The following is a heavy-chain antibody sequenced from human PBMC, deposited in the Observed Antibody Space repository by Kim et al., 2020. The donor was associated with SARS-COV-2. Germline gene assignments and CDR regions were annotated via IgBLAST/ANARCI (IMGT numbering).Heavy chain of an antibody. CDR2: ISGSGGHT. V-gene: IGHV3-23*01. Sequence: GVSLRLSCAASGFTFSTYSMGWVRPAPGKGLDWVSSISGSGGHTYYADSVKGRFTISRDTSKYTLYLQMNSLRAEDTALYYCARDQRPSGSYGGVDPWG. CDR3: ARDQRPSGSYGGVDP. CDR1: GFTFSTYS. J-gene: IGHJ5*02. D-gene: IGHD1-26*01.